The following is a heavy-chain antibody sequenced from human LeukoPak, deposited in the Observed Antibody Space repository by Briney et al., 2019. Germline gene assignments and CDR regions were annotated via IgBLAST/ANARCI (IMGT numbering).Heavy chain of an antibody. D-gene: IGHD3-3*01. CDR1: GYSFTSYW. J-gene: IGHJ4*02. Sequence: GESLKISCKGSGYSFTSYWIGWVRQMPGKGLECMGIIYPGDSDTRYSPSFQGQVTISADKSISTAYLQWSSLKASDTAMYYCARRITIFGVVNYFDYWGQGTLVTVSS. V-gene: IGHV5-51*01. CDR2: IYPGDSDT. CDR3: ARRITIFGVVNYFDY.